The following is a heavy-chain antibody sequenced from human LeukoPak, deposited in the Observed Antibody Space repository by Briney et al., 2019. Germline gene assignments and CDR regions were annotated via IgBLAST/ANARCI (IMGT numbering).Heavy chain of an antibody. V-gene: IGHV6-1*01. CDR2: TYYRSKWYS. CDR1: GDSVSSTSAL. CDR3: ARARIAVAGLSAFDV. D-gene: IGHD6-19*01. Sequence: SQTLSLTCAISGDSVSSTSALWNWIRQSPSRGLEWLGRTYYRSKWYSDYALSVKSRITINPDSSKNQFSLQLNSVTPEDTAAYYCARARIAVAGLSAFDVWGQGTKVTVSS. J-gene: IGHJ3*01.